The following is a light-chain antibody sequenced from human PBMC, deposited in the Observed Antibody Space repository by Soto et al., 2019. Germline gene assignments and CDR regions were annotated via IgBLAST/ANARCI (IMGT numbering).Light chain of an antibody. Sequence: QSVLTQPPSASGTPGQRVTISCSGSSSNIGSNYVYWYQQLPGTAPKLHIYSNNQRPSGLPDRFSGSKSGTSAFLAISGLRSEDEADYYCASWDASLSGWAFGGGTKLTVL. CDR2: SNN. CDR1: SSNIGSNY. CDR3: ASWDASLSGWA. V-gene: IGLV1-47*01. J-gene: IGLJ3*02.